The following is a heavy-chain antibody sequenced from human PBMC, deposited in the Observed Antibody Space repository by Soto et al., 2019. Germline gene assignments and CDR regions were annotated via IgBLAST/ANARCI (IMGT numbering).Heavy chain of an antibody. J-gene: IGHJ4*02. D-gene: IGHD6-19*01. CDR3: ARDGIAVAGH. CDR1: GGTFSTYT. V-gene: IGHV1-69*04. CDR2: IIPIIGII. Sequence: GASVKVSCKASGGTFSTYTITWVRQAPGQGLEWMGRIIPIIGIINYAQKFQGRVTISADKFTGTAYMELTGLRSDDTAVYYCARDGIAVAGHWGQGTLVTVSS.